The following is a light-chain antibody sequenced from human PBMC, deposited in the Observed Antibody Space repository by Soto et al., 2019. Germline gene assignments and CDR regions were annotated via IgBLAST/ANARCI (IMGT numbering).Light chain of an antibody. CDR2: AAS. CDR1: QSISNY. Sequence: DIQMTQSPSSLSASVGDRVTITCRTSQSISNYLNWYQQKPGKAPKLLIYAASSLQSGVPSRFSGSGSGTDFTLTISSPQPEDFATYYCQQTYSTPPTFGQGTTLVIK. J-gene: IGKJ2*01. CDR3: QQTYSTPPT. V-gene: IGKV1-39*01.